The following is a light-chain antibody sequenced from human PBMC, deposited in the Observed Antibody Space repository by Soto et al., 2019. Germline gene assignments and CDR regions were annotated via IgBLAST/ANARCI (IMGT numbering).Light chain of an antibody. Sequence: EIVLTQSPATLSLSPGERATLSCRASQSVNSYLAWYQQKPGQAPRLLIYDASNRATGIPGRFSGSGSGTDFTLTVSSLEPEDFAVYYCQQRSNWPLTFGGGTKVEI. J-gene: IGKJ4*01. CDR3: QQRSNWPLT. V-gene: IGKV3-11*01. CDR2: DAS. CDR1: QSVNSY.